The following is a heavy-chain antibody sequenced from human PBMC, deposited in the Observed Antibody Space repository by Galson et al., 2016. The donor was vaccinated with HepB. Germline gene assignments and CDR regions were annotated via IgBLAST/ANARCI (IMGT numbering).Heavy chain of an antibody. V-gene: IGHV3-53*01. CDR3: VCLEPRDWSFDL. CDR2: IYTDGST. D-gene: IGHD5/OR15-5a*01. J-gene: IGHJ2*01. Sequence: SLRLSCAASGFTVSSHYMNWVRQAPGKGLEWVSGIYTDGSTYYAESVKGRFTISRDNSKNTLYLHMNSLRAEDTAVYYYVCLEPRDWSFDLWGRGTLVTVSS. CDR1: GFTVSSHY.